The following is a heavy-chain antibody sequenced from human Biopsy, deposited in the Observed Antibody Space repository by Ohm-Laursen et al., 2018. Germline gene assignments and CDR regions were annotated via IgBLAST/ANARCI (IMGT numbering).Heavy chain of an antibody. CDR2: IYYTGST. J-gene: IGHJ2*01. CDR1: GGFISSYY. CDR3: ARHAPSYSGSYWRYFDL. V-gene: IGHV4-59*08. D-gene: IGHD1-26*01. Sequence: SDTLSLTCIVSGGFISSYYWSWIRQPPGKGLEWIGYIYYTGSTNYNPSLKSRVTISVDTSMNHLSLRLTSVTAADTAVYYCARHAPSYSGSYWRYFDLWGRGTLVTVSS.